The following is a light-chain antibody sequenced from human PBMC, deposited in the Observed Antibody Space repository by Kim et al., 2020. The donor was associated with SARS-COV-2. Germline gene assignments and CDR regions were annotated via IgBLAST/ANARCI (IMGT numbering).Light chain of an antibody. CDR3: MQALPLT. Sequence: GEPASISCRSSQSLLHSNGYNYLDWYLQKPGQSPQLLIYLGSNRASGVPDRFSGSGSGTDFTLKISRVEAEDVGVYYCMQALPLTFGGGTKVDIK. CDR2: LGS. CDR1: QSLLHSNGYNY. V-gene: IGKV2-28*01. J-gene: IGKJ4*01.